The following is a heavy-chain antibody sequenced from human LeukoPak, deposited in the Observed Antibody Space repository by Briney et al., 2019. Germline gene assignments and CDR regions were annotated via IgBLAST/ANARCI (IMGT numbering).Heavy chain of an antibody. CDR1: GGSISSYY. Sequence: SETLSLTCTVSGGSISSYYWSWIRQPPGKGLEWIGYIYYSGSTNYNPSLKSRVTISVDTSKNQFSLKLSSVTAADTAVYYCARGVRDFWSGYHYYFDYWDQGTLVTVSS. V-gene: IGHV4-59*08. J-gene: IGHJ4*02. CDR3: ARGVRDFWSGYHYYFDY. CDR2: IYYSGST. D-gene: IGHD3-3*01.